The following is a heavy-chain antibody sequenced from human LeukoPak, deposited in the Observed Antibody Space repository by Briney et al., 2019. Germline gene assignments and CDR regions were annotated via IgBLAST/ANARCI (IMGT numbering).Heavy chain of an antibody. CDR1: GYTFTGYY. CDR3: ARGDPHPELQLWSYFDY. D-gene: IGHD5-18*01. Sequence: EASVKVSCKASGYTFTGYYMHWVRQAPGQGLEWMGWINPNSGGTNYAQKFQGRVTMTRDTSISTAYMELSRLRSDDTAVYYCARGDPHPELQLWSYFDYWGQGTLVTVSS. V-gene: IGHV1-2*02. CDR2: INPNSGGT. J-gene: IGHJ4*02.